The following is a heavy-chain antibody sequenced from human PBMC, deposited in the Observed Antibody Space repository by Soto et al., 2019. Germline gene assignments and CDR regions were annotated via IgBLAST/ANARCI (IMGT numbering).Heavy chain of an antibody. Sequence: QVQVVQSGVDVTRPGSSVKVSCKASGNTFKNCVISWVRQARGQALGWMGGIIPLFGTTDFAQWVQGRLTITTDESTTTAYMELSRLRSDDTATYYCAAELGFGKLSVVWGQGTTVIVSS. J-gene: IGHJ6*02. CDR1: GNTFKNCV. V-gene: IGHV1-69*01. CDR2: IIPLFGTT. D-gene: IGHD3-10*01. CDR3: AAELGFGKLSVV.